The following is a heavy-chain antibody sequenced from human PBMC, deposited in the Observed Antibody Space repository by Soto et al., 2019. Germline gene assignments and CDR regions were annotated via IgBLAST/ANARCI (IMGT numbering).Heavy chain of an antibody. V-gene: IGHV3-7*03. CDR3: VSYGDVCSGSDCFRHFKY. CDR1: GFSISPYW. CDR2: IKEDGSAA. D-gene: IGHD5-12*01. Sequence: GGSLRLSCVVSGFSISPYWMSWVRPAPGKGLEWVANIKEDGSAARYVDSARDRFLISRDNTKNSLYLQMTSLIAEDTAIYYCVSYGDVCSGSDCFRHFKYWGRGTRVTVSS. J-gene: IGHJ4*02.